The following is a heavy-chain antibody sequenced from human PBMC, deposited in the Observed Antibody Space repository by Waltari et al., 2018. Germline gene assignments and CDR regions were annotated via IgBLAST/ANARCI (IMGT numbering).Heavy chain of an antibody. CDR2: IYSSGST. Sequence: QVQLQESGPGLVKPSETLSLTCTVSGGSISSYYWSWIRQPPGKGLEWIGYIYSSGSTNYNPSLKSRVTISVDTSKNQFSLKLSSVTAADTAVYYCARVSAVPRYFDYWGQGTLVTVSS. CDR3: ARVSAVPRYFDY. V-gene: IGHV4-59*01. CDR1: GGSISSYY. J-gene: IGHJ4*02.